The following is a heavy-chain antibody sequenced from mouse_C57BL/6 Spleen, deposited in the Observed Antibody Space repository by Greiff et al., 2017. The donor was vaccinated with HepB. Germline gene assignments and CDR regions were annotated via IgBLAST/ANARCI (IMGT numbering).Heavy chain of an antibody. CDR3: RRRDAMDY. Sequence: VKLKESGPGLVAPSQCLSITCTVSGFSFTSYGVAWVRQSPGTGLEWLGVIWGVGSTNYNSALKSRLSISKDNSKSQVFLKMNSLQTDDTAMYYGRRRDAMDYWGQGTSVTVSS. V-gene: IGHV2-6*01. CDR2: IWGVGST. CDR1: GFSFTSYG. D-gene: IGHD2-12*01. J-gene: IGHJ4*01.